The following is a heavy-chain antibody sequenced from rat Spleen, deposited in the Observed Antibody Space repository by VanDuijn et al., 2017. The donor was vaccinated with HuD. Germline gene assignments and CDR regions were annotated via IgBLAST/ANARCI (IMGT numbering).Heavy chain of an antibody. J-gene: IGHJ2*01. CDR3: TRDGIRVSSYFDY. D-gene: IGHD1-4*01. V-gene: IGHV2-30*01. Sequence: QVQLKESGPGLVQPSQTLSLTCTVSGFSLTSYNVHWVRQPTGKGLEWMGIIWTGGSTDYNSTLKSRLSISRDTSKSQVFLKMSSLQTDDTGTYYCTRDGIRVSSYFDYWGQGIMVTVSS. CDR2: IWTGGST. CDR1: GFSLTSYN.